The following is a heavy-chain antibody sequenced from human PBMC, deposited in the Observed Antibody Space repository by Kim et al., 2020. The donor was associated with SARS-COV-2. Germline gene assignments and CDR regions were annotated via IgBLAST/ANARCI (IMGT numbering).Heavy chain of an antibody. J-gene: IGHJ4*02. CDR2: ISSSGSTI. Sequence: GGSLRLSCAASGFTFSSYAMNWVRQAPGKGLEWVSYISSSGSTIYYADSVKGRFIISRDNAKNSLYLQMNGLRDEDTAVYYCARRWVEDTPMAGGNYWGQGTLVTVSS. CDR3: ARRWVEDTPMAGGNY. D-gene: IGHD5-18*01. V-gene: IGHV3-48*02. CDR1: GFTFSSYA.